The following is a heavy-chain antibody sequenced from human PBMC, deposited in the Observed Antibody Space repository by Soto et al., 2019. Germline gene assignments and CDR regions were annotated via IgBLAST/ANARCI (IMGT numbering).Heavy chain of an antibody. J-gene: IGHJ5*02. Sequence: QVQLVQSGAVVKKPGSSVTVSCKASGGMFSDYTISWVRQAPGQGLEWMGGIIPIFGGPHYAQKFQGRVTSTADKPTSAVYLELRDLTSEDTAVYYWAKKGGGASIDFWRANWFDPWGQGTLVTVSS. CDR3: AKKGGGASIDFWRANWFDP. CDR1: GGMFSDYT. D-gene: IGHD3-3*01. V-gene: IGHV1-69*06. CDR2: IIPIFGGP.